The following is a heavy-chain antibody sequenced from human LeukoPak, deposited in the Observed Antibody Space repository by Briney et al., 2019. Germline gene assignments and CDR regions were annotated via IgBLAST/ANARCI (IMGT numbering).Heavy chain of an antibody. D-gene: IGHD3-3*01. J-gene: IGHJ3*02. CDR1: GYTFTGYY. CDR2: INPNSGGT. V-gene: IGHV1-2*02. CDR3: ARGSRDDFWSGRDAFDI. Sequence: EASVKVSCKASGYTFTGYYMHWVRQAPGQGLEWMGWINPNSGGTNYAQKFQGRVTMTRDTSISTAYMELGRLRSDDTAVYYCARGSRDDFWSGRDAFDIWGQGTMVTVSS.